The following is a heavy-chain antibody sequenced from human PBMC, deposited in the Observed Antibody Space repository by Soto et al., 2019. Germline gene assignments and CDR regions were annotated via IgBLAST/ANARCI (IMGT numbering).Heavy chain of an antibody. V-gene: IGHV4-34*01. J-gene: IGHJ4*02. CDR1: GGSFSGYY. CDR2: INHSGST. Sequence: PSETLSLTCAVYGGSFSGYYWSWIRQPPGKGLEWIGEINHSGSTNYNPSLKSRVTISVDTSKNQFSLKLSSVTAADTAVYYCARGLRFGESNPFDYWGQGTLVTVSS. D-gene: IGHD3-10*01. CDR3: ARGLRFGESNPFDY.